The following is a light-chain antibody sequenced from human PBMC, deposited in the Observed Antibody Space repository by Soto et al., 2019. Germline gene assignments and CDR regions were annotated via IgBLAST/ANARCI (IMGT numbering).Light chain of an antibody. CDR1: SSDVGGYDY. CDR3: SSLTSGSTRV. CDR2: EVT. Sequence: QSALTQPASVSGSPGQSITISCTGTSSDVGGYDYVSWYQQHPDKAPKLIVYEVTHRPSGVSNRFSGSKSGNTASLTISGLQAEDEADYYSSSLTSGSTRVFGTGTKSPS. J-gene: IGLJ1*01. V-gene: IGLV2-14*01.